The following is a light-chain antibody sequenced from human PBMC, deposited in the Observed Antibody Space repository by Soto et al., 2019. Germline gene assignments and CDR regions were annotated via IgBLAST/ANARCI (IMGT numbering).Light chain of an antibody. CDR1: SSDVGGYNY. V-gene: IGLV2-14*01. CDR3: SSYTIISPHVV. J-gene: IGLJ2*01. CDR2: DVS. Sequence: QSALTQPASVSGSPGQSITISCTGTSSDVGGYNYVSWYQQHPGKAPKLMIYDVSNQPSGVSNRFSGSKSGNTASLTISGLQAEDEADYYCSSYTIISPHVVFGGGTKLTVL.